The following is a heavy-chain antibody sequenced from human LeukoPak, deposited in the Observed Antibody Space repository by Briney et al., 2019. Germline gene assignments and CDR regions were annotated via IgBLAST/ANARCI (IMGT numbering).Heavy chain of an antibody. J-gene: IGHJ4*02. CDR3: AKDIVGATAQLFDY. Sequence: LPGGSLRLSCAASGFTFSSYAMSWVRQAPGMGLEWVSAISGSGGSTYYADSVKGRFTISRDNSKNTLYLQMNSLRAEDTAEYYCAKDIVGATAQLFDYWGQGTLVTVSS. V-gene: IGHV3-23*01. D-gene: IGHD1-26*01. CDR2: ISGSGGST. CDR1: GFTFSSYA.